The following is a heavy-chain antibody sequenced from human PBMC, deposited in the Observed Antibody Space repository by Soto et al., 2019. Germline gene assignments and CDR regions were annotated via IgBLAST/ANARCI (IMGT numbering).Heavy chain of an antibody. CDR1: GFTVSSYT. Sequence: XGSLRLSFAASGFTVSSYTMTWVRQAPGKGLEWVSSITTSSSYIYYADSLKGRFTVSRDNAENSLYLQMNSLRADDTAMYYCAREILSDHYAMDVWRQGTTVTV. CDR2: ITTSSSYI. V-gene: IGHV3-21*01. CDR3: AREILSDHYAMDV. J-gene: IGHJ6*02.